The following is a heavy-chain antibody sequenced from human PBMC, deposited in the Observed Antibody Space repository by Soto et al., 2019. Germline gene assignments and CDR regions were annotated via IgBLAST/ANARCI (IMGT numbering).Heavy chain of an antibody. D-gene: IGHD3-9*01. V-gene: IGHV3-30*03. CDR1: GFSFSDYG. Sequence: QVQLVESGGGVVQPGRSLRLSCAASGFSFSDYGVHWVRQAPGKGLEWVALIAHDGSQRNYDESVRGRFTVARDNSKTVLYMETNTLGRVDTAFYYRASDPRKLPTLRYSGRSFYFWGQGALVTVSS. CDR3: ASDPRKLPTLRYSGRSFYF. J-gene: IGHJ4*02. CDR2: IAHDGSQR.